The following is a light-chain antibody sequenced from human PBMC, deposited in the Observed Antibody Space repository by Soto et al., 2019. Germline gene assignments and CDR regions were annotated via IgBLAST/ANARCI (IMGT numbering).Light chain of an antibody. J-gene: IGLJ2*01. CDR2: SNS. Sequence: QSVLTQPPSASRAPGQRVTISCSGSSSNIGSNAVNWYQQLPGTAPKLFIFSNSQRPSGVPDRFSGSSSGTSASLAIGGLQSEDEADYYCAAWDDTLNGPVFGGGTQLTVL. CDR1: SSNIGSNA. V-gene: IGLV1-44*01. CDR3: AAWDDTLNGPV.